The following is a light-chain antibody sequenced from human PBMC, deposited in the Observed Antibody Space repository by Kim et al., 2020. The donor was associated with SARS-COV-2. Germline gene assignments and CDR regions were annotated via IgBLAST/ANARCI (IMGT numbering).Light chain of an antibody. Sequence: DIQMTQSPYTLSASVGDRVTITCRASQTISSWLAWYQQKPGKAPKLLIYDASRLESGVPSRFSGSGSGTEFTLTISSLQPDDFATYYCQDYHSNPQTFGQGTKLEI. CDR1: QTISSW. CDR3: QDYHSNPQT. V-gene: IGKV1-5*01. J-gene: IGKJ2*01. CDR2: DAS.